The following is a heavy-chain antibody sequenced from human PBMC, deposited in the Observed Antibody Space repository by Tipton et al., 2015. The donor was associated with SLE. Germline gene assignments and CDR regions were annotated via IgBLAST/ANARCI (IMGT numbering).Heavy chain of an antibody. J-gene: IGHJ4*02. Sequence: SLRLSCAASGFTFSSYEMNWVRQAPGKGLEWVSYISSSGSTIYYADSVKGRFTISRDNAKNSLYLQMNSLRAEDTAVYYCARAPERDGNFDYWGQGTLVTVSS. V-gene: IGHV3-48*03. CDR2: ISSSGSTI. CDR1: GFTFSSYE. D-gene: IGHD5-24*01. CDR3: ARAPERDGNFDY.